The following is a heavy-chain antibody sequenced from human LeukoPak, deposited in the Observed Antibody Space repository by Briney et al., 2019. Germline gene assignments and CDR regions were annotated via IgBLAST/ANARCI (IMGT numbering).Heavy chain of an antibody. CDR2: ISAYNGNT. V-gene: IGHV1-18*01. D-gene: IGHD4-17*01. J-gene: IGHJ4*02. Sequence: ASVKVSCKASDYTFTSYGISWVRQAPGQGLEWMGWISAYNGNTNYAQKLQGRVTMTTDTSTSTAYMELRSLRSDDTAVYYCARDHRYYGDSNFDYWGQGTLVTVSS. CDR3: ARDHRYYGDSNFDY. CDR1: DYTFTSYG.